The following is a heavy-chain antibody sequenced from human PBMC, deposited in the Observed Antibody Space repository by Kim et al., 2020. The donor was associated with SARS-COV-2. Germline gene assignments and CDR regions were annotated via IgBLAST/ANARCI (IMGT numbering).Heavy chain of an antibody. CDR3: AKDSGNDYGDQLAY. D-gene: IGHD4-17*01. J-gene: IGHJ4*02. V-gene: IGHV3-23*01. CDR2: ISGSGGRI. Sequence: GGSLRLSCVVSGFTFSRYAMTWVRQAPGKGLEWVSAISGSGGRIYYADSVKGRFTISRDISKTTLYLQMNSLRAEDTAVYYCAKDSGNDYGDQLAYWGQGTLVTVAS. CDR1: GFTFSRYA.